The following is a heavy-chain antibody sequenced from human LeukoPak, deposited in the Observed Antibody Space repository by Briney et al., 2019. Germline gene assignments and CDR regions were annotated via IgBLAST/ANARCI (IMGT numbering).Heavy chain of an antibody. D-gene: IGHD1-26*01. V-gene: IGHV1-2*02. CDR1: GYTFTGYY. CDR3: ATLVGATPVDGAFDI. Sequence: ASVKVSCKASGYTFTGYYMHWVRQAPGQGLEWMGWINPNSGGTNYAQKFQGRVTMTRDTSISTAYMELSRLRSDDTAVYYCATLVGATPVDGAFDIWGQGTMVTVSS. CDR2: INPNSGGT. J-gene: IGHJ3*02.